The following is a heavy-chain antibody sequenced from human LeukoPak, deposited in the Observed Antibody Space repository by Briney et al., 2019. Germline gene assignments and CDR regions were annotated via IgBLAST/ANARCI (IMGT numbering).Heavy chain of an antibody. CDR1: GFTFSSYS. CDR3: ASQYSSSSEVGY. D-gene: IGHD6-6*01. J-gene: IGHJ4*02. V-gene: IGHV3-21*01. Sequence: GGSLRLSCAASGFTFSSYSMNWVRQAPGKGLEWVSSISSSSYIYYADSVKGRFTISRDNAKNSLYLQMNSLRAEDTAVYYCASQYSSSSEVGYWGQGTLVTVSS. CDR2: ISSSSYI.